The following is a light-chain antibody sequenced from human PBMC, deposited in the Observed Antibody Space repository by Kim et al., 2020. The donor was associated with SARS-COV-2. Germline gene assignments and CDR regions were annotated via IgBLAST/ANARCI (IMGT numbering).Light chain of an antibody. Sequence: TASVGDRVTLTCRASQGIKTYLAWYQKKPGQAPKLLIYPASTLHTGVPSRFSGSGSGTDFTLTISGLQPEDLGTYYCQQLETYTFGPGTKVGYQ. CDR3: QQLETYT. J-gene: IGKJ3*01. CDR1: QGIKTY. CDR2: PAS. V-gene: IGKV1-9*01.